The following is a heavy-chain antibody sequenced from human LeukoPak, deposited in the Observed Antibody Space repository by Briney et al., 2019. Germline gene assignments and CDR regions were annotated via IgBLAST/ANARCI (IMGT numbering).Heavy chain of an antibody. V-gene: IGHV4-39*02. D-gene: IGHD2-21*01. CDR1: GDSINSRSYY. Sequence: PSETLSLTCNVSGDSINSRSYYWGWIRQSPGKGLEWIANIYNSGSTYHDPSLKSRVTISVDTSKNHFYLKLTSVTAADTAAYHCARWGLSHGRFDYWGQGVLVTVSS. CDR3: ARWGLSHGRFDY. J-gene: IGHJ4*02. CDR2: IYNSGST.